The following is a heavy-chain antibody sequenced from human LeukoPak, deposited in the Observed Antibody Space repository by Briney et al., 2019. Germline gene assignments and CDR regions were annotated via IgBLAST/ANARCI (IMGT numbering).Heavy chain of an antibody. V-gene: IGHV3-48*04. D-gene: IGHD5-24*01. CDR1: GFTFSSYS. Sequence: GGSLRLSCAASGFTFSSYSMNWVRQAPGKGLEWVSYISSSSSTIYYADSVKGRFTISRDNAKNSLYLQMNSLRAEDTAVYYCAREFSLEMATITFYYGMDVWGQGTTVTVSS. CDR3: AREFSLEMATITFYYGMDV. J-gene: IGHJ6*02. CDR2: ISSSSSTI.